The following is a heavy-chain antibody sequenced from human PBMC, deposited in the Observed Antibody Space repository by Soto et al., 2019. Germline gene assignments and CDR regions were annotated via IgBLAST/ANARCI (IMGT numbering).Heavy chain of an antibody. D-gene: IGHD2-21*02. J-gene: IGHJ4*02. CDR3: ARVTDPVVTASTPFDH. V-gene: IGHV4-31*03. Sequence: PSETLSLTCTVSGGSITSGGHYLAWIRQHPGKGLEWIGYMFHSGSTHYNPSLKSRISISVDTSKNQFSLKLSSVTAADTAVYYCARVTDPVVTASTPFDHWGQGALVPVSP. CDR2: MFHSGST. CDR1: GGSITSGGHY.